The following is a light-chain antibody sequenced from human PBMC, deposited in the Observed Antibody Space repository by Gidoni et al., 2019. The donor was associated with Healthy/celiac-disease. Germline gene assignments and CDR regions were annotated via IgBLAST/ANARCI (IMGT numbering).Light chain of an antibody. CDR1: SSDVGGYNY. CDR3: SSYTSSSTLVV. Sequence: QSDLPQPASVSGSPGQSITISCTGTSSDVGGYNYVSWYQHHPGKAPKLMIYDVSNRPSGVSNRFSGSKSGNTASLTISGLQAEDEADYYCSSYTSSSTLVVFGGGTKLTVL. CDR2: DVS. V-gene: IGLV2-14*03. J-gene: IGLJ2*01.